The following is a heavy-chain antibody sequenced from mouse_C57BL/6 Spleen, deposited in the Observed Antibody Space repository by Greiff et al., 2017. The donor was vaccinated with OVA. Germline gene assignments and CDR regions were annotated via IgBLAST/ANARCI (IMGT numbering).Heavy chain of an antibody. CDR3: ARGMRDYAMDY. V-gene: IGHV1-69*01. J-gene: IGHJ4*01. CDR1: GYTFTSYW. CDR2: IDPSDSYT. Sequence: QVQLQQPGAELVMPGASVKLSCKASGYTFTSYWMHWVKQRPGQGLEWIGEIDPSDSYTNYNQKFKGKSTLTVDKSSSTAYMQLSSLTSEASAVYYCARGMRDYAMDYWGQGTSVTVSS.